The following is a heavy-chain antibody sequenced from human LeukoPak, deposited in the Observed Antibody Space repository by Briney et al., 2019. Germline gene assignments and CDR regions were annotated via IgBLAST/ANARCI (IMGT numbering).Heavy chain of an antibody. Sequence: PGGSLRLSCAASGFTFSSYGMHWVRQAPGKGLEWVAVISYDGSNKYYADSVKGRFTISRDNSKNTLYLQMNSLRAEDTAVYYCAKDTYSGSPPLDYWGQGTLVTVSS. J-gene: IGHJ4*02. D-gene: IGHD1-26*01. CDR1: GFTFSSYG. V-gene: IGHV3-30*18. CDR3: AKDTYSGSPPLDY. CDR2: ISYDGSNK.